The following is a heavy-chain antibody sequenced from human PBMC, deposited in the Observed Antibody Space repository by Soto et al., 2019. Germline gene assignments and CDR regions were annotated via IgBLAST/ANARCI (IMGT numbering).Heavy chain of an antibody. CDR1: GFSLSNARMG. V-gene: IGHV2-26*01. CDR2: IFSNDEK. J-gene: IGHJ4*02. D-gene: IGHD6-13*01. Sequence: SGPTLVNPTETLTLTCTVSGFSLSNARMGVSWIRQPPGKALEWLAHIFSNDEKSYSTSLKSRLTISKDTSKSQVVLTMTNMDPVDTATYYCARIVKQQLAYYFAYWGQGTLVTVSS. CDR3: ARIVKQQLAYYFAY.